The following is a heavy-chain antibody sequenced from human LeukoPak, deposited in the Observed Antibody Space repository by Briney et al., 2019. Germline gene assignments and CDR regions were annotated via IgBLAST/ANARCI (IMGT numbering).Heavy chain of an antibody. J-gene: IGHJ4*02. V-gene: IGHV1-18*01. CDR2: ISAYNGNT. D-gene: IGHD2-8*01. CDR3: ARDRGYCTNGVCLYYFDY. CDR1: GYKFSNYG. Sequence: ASVKVSCKASGYKFSNYGISWVRQAPGQGLEWMGWISAYNGNTNYAQKLQGRVTMTTDTSTSTAYMELRSLRSDDTAVYYCARDRGYCTNGVCLYYFDYWGQGTLVTVSS.